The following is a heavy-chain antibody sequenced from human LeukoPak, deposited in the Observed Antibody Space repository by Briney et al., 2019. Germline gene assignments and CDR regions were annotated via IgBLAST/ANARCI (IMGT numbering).Heavy chain of an antibody. V-gene: IGHV1-2*02. CDR2: INPNSGGT. Sequence: GLXXXXXINPNSGGTNYAQKFQGRVTMTRDTSISTAYMELSRLRSDDTAVYYCARDLKAARSYYDYWGQGTLVTVSS. J-gene: IGHJ4*02. CDR3: ARDLKAARSYYDY. D-gene: IGHD6-6*01.